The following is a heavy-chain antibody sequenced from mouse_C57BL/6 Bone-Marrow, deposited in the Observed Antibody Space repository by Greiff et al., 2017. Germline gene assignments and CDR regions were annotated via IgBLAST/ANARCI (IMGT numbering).Heavy chain of an antibody. V-gene: IGHV10-3*01. Sequence: EVHLVESGGGLVQPKGSLKLSCAASGFTFNTYAMHWVRQAPGKGLEWVARIRRKSSNYATYYADSVKDRLPISRDDSKSLLYLQMNNLNAEYTAMYYCVRDYSNFYAMDYWGQGTSVTVPS. J-gene: IGHJ4*01. D-gene: IGHD2-5*01. CDR3: VRDYSNFYAMDY. CDR1: GFTFNTYA. CDR2: IRRKSSNYAT.